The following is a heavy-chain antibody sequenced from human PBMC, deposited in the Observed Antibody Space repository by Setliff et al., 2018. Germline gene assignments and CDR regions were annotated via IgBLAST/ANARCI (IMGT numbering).Heavy chain of an antibody. D-gene: IGHD3-16*01. CDR1: GFTFGAYA. Sequence: GGSLRLSCAASGFTFGAYAMHWVRQAPGKGLEWVAVISYDAKNKYYVDSVKGRFTISRDNSRNTLYLEMNSLRGEDTAVYYCARDPIGPFLCYMDGWGKGTTVTVSS. CDR2: ISYDAKNK. V-gene: IGHV3-30*04. CDR3: ARDPIGPFLCYMDG. J-gene: IGHJ6*03.